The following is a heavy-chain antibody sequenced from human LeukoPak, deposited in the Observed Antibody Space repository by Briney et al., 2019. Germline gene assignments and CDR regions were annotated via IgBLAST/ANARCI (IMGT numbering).Heavy chain of an antibody. Sequence: ASEKVSCKASGYTFTSYGISWVRQAPGQGLEWMGWISAYNGNTNYAQKLQGRVTMTTDTSTSTAYMELRSLRSDDTAVYYCAREARYYYGSGSYSEPFDYWGQGTLVTVSS. V-gene: IGHV1-18*01. CDR2: ISAYNGNT. CDR1: GYTFTSYG. CDR3: AREARYYYGSGSYSEPFDY. J-gene: IGHJ4*02. D-gene: IGHD3-10*01.